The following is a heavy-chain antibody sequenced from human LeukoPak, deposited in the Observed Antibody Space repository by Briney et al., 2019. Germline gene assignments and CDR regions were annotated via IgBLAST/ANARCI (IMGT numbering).Heavy chain of an antibody. CDR2: IYTSGKT. Sequence: SGTLSLTCTVSGDSISSGRYYWSWVRQPAGKELEWIGRIYTSGKTDYNPYTPSLKSRVTVSLDTSKNQLSLFLTSVTAADTAVYYCARIICTSSSCPKRYAFDIWGQGTMVTVSS. CDR1: GDSISSGRYY. CDR3: ARIICTSSSCPKRYAFDI. J-gene: IGHJ3*02. D-gene: IGHD2-2*01. V-gene: IGHV4-61*02.